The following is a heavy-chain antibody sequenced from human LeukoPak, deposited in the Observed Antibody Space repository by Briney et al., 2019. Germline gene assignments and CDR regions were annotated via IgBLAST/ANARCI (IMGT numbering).Heavy chain of an antibody. D-gene: IGHD3-10*01. V-gene: IGHV4-34*01. CDR2: INHSGST. Sequence: SETLSLTCAVYGGSFSGYYWSWIRQPPGKGLEWTGEINHSGSTNYNPSLKSRVTISVDTSKNQFSLKLSSVTAADTAVYYCARRHYYGSGSYYFGYWGQGTLVTVSS. CDR3: ARRHYYGSGSYYFGY. CDR1: GGSFSGYY. J-gene: IGHJ4*02.